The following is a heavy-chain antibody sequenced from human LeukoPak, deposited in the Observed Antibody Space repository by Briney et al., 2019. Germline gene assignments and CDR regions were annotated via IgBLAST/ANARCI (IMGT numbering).Heavy chain of an antibody. J-gene: IGHJ4*02. Sequence: GGSLRLSRAASGFTFSNYRMNWVRQAPGKGPEWVSFISESGGDVYYRDSVKGRFTVSRDNAKNSLYLQMDSLRAEDTAVYFCARERPLDYWGQGALVTVSS. CDR1: GFTFSNYR. CDR3: ARERPLDY. V-gene: IGHV3-48*01. CDR2: ISESGGDV.